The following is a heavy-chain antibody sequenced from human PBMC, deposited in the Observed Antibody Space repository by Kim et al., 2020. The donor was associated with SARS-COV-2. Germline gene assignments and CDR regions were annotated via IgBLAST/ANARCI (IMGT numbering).Heavy chain of an antibody. CDR3: ARAYYGSGSYYNGYYYYGMDV. CDR2: IGTAGDT. D-gene: IGHD3-10*01. CDR1: GFTFSSYD. V-gene: IGHV3-13*01. J-gene: IGHJ6*02. Sequence: GVSLRLSCAASGFTFSSYDMHWVRQATGKGLEWVSAIGTAGDTYYPGSVKGRFTISRENAKNSLYLQMNSLRAGDTAVYYCARAYYGSGSYYNGYYYYGMDVWGQGTTVTVSS.